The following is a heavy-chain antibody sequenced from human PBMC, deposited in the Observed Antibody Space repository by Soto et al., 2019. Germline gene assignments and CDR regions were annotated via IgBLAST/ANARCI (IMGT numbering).Heavy chain of an antibody. D-gene: IGHD6-19*01. Sequence: EVQLLESGGGLVQPGGSLRLSCAASGFTFSSYAMSWVRQAPGKGLEWASAISGSGGSTYYAGSVKGRFTICRDNSKNSLYRQMNSLRAEDMAVYYCAEDLAWLVHGCFDYLVQSSLVTVSS. V-gene: IGHV3-23*01. J-gene: IGHJ4*02. CDR2: ISGSGGST. CDR3: AEDLAWLVHGCFDY. CDR1: GFTFSSYA.